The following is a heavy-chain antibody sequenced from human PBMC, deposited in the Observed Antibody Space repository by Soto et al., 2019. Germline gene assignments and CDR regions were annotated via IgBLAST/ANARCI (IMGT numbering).Heavy chain of an antibody. J-gene: IGHJ5*02. D-gene: IGHD6-13*01. Sequence: SETLSLTCTVSGGSISSGDYYWSWTRQPPGKGLEWIGYIYYSGSTYYNPSLKSRVTISVDTSKNQFSLKLSSVTAADTAVYYCARVTRIEQQLNNWFDPWGQGTLVTVSS. CDR1: GGSISSGDYY. CDR2: IYYSGST. CDR3: ARVTRIEQQLNNWFDP. V-gene: IGHV4-30-4*01.